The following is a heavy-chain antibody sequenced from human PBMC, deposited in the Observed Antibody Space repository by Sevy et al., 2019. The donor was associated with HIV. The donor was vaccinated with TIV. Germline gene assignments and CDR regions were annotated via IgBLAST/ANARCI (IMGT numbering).Heavy chain of an antibody. CDR3: AKAVYASKVVVTNGFDY. D-gene: IGHD3-22*01. CDR2: IKTKTDGGTT. CDR1: GITFSDAW. Sequence: GGSLRLSCVVSGITFSDAWMHWVRQAPGKGLEWVGRIKTKTDGGTTDYAAPVKGRFTISSDDSENTLYLQMNSLRAEDTAVYYCAKAVYASKVVVTNGFDYWGQGTLVTVSS. V-gene: IGHV3-15*01. J-gene: IGHJ4*02.